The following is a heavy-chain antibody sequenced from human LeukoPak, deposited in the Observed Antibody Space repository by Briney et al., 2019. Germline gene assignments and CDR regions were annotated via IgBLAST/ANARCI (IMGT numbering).Heavy chain of an antibody. D-gene: IGHD2-15*01. J-gene: IGHJ4*02. CDR2: ISSSSSTI. CDR1: GFTLSSYS. Sequence: GGSLRLSCAASGFTLSSYSMNWVRPAPGQGLEWISYISSSSSTIYYADSVKGRFTISRDNAKNSLYLQMNSLRAEDTAVYYWEREVGEDYWGQGTLVTVSS. V-gene: IGHV3-48*01. CDR3: EREVGEDY.